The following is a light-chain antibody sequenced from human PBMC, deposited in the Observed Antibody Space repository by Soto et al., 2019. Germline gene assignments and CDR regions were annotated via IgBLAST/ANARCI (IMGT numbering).Light chain of an antibody. Sequence: DIQMTQSPSTLSASVGDRVTITCRASQSISSWLAWYQQKPGKAPKLLIYDASSLESGVPSRFIGSGSGTEFTLTISSLQPDDFATYYCQQYNSYLWTFGQGTKVEIK. CDR2: DAS. J-gene: IGKJ1*01. CDR3: QQYNSYLWT. CDR1: QSISSW. V-gene: IGKV1-5*01.